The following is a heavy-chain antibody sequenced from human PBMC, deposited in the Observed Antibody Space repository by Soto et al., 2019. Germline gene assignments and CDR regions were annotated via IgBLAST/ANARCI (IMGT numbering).Heavy chain of an antibody. CDR3: ARGPRRDYYDSSGPYDY. CDR2: IYYSGST. D-gene: IGHD3-22*01. J-gene: IGHJ4*02. Sequence: SETLSLTCTVSDGSISSGGYYWSWIRQHPGKGLEWIGYIYYSGSTYYNPSLKSRVTISVDTSKNQFSLKLSSVTAADTAVYYCARGPRRDYYDSSGPYDYWGQGTMVTVSS. CDR1: DGSISSGGYY. V-gene: IGHV4-31*03.